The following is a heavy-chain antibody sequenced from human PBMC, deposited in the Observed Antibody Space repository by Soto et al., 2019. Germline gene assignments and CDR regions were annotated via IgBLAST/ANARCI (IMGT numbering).Heavy chain of an antibody. CDR2: ISGSGNNT. V-gene: IGHV3-23*01. CDR3: AKVAVTFLEWLARYYFEY. J-gene: IGHJ4*02. CDR1: GFPFSNYA. Sequence: EVQLLESGGGLVQPGGSLRLSCAASGFPFSNYAMTWVRQAPGKGLEWVSVISGSGNNTYQADSVKGRFTISRDNSKNTLYLQMSSLRAEGSAIYFCAKVAVTFLEWLARYYFEYWGQGTLVTVSS. D-gene: IGHD3-3*02.